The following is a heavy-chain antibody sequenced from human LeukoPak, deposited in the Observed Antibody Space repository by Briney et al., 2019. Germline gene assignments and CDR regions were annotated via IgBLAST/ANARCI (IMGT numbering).Heavy chain of an antibody. CDR1: GGSINYYY. V-gene: IGHV4-59*08. D-gene: IGHD5-18*01. CDR3: ARLHLGYSYGDAFDI. Sequence: KPSETLSLTSTVSGGSINYYYWSWIRQPPGKGLEWIGYIYFSGSTNYIPSLKSRVTISVDTSKNQFSLKLSSVTAADTAVYYCARLHLGYSYGDAFDIWGQGTMVSVSS. J-gene: IGHJ3*02. CDR2: IYFSGST.